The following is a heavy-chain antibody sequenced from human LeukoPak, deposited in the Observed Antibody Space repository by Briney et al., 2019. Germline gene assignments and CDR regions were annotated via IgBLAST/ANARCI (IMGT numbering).Heavy chain of an antibody. Sequence: GESLKISCKGSGYSFTSYWISWVRQMPGKGLEWMGRIDPSDSYTNYSPSFQGHVTISADKSISTAYLQWSSLKASDTAMYYCARLGIEMATIRAYYYYYGMDVWGQGTTVTVSS. D-gene: IGHD5-24*01. V-gene: IGHV5-10-1*01. J-gene: IGHJ6*02. CDR3: ARLGIEMATIRAYYYYYGMDV. CDR2: IDPSDSYT. CDR1: GYSFTSYW.